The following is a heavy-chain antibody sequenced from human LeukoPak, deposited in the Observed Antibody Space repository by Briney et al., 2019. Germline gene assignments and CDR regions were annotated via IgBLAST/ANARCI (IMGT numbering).Heavy chain of an antibody. CDR1: GGSISSHY. Sequence: PSETLSLTCTVSGGSISSHYWSWIRQPPGKGLEWIGYIYYSGSTNYNPSLKSRVTISVDTSKHQFSLNLSSVTAADTAVYYCARVRRYGGNSPRAFDIWGQGTMVTVSS. CDR2: IYYSGST. J-gene: IGHJ3*02. D-gene: IGHD4-23*01. CDR3: ARVRRYGGNSPRAFDI. V-gene: IGHV4-59*11.